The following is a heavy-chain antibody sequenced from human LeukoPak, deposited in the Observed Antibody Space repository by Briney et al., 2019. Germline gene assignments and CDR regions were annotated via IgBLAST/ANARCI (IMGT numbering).Heavy chain of an antibody. V-gene: IGHV4-59*07. J-gene: IGHJ3*01. CDR1: GGSISSYY. Sequence: SDTLSLTCTVSGGSISSYYWSWIRQPPGKGLEWIGDIHYSGSTDHNPSLKSRVTIPVDTSRNQFSLKLSSVTAADTAVYYCARGSGSYLSDAFDVWGQGTMVTVSS. CDR3: ARGSGSYLSDAFDV. D-gene: IGHD3-10*01. CDR2: IHYSGST.